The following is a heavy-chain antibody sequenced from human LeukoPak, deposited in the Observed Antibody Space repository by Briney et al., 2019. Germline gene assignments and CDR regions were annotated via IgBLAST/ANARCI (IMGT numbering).Heavy chain of an antibody. CDR2: ISQSAIA. Sequence: SETLSLTCAVSGYSINNVHYWAWIRQLPGKGLEWIGNISQSAIASYNPSLKSRVTISLDTSNNHFSLNLRSVTAADTAVYFCARASVEHSIVAGDYFDSWGQGTLVTVSS. D-gene: IGHD2-15*01. CDR3: ARASVEHSIVAGDYFDS. CDR1: GYSINNVHY. J-gene: IGHJ4*02. V-gene: IGHV4-38-2*01.